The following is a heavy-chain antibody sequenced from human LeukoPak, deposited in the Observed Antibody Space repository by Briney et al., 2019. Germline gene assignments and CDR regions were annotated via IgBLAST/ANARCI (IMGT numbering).Heavy chain of an antibody. Sequence: SETLFLTCTVSGGSISSYYWSWIRRPPGKALEWIGYMYPSGSTSNNPALKSRVTMSVDTSKNQFSLKLSSVTAADTAVYYCARADKRGYFYGMDVWGQGTTVTVSS. D-gene: IGHD2-15*01. J-gene: IGHJ6*02. CDR3: ARADKRGYFYGMDV. V-gene: IGHV4-59*01. CDR2: MYPSGST. CDR1: GGSISSYY.